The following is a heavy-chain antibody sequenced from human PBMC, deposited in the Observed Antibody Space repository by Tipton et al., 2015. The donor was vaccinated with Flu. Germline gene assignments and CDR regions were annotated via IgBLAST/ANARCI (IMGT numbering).Heavy chain of an antibody. V-gene: IGHV4-38-2*01. CDR1: GYSTSSGYY. CDR2: IYHRGST. D-gene: IGHD3-10*02. Sequence: TLSLTCAVSGYSTSSGYYWGWVRQPPGKGVEWIGTIYHRGSTYYNPSLKIRLTMSVDTSKIQFSLKLSSVTAADTAVYYCARHTGDSVRGVIDYWGQGTLVTVSS. J-gene: IGHJ4*02. CDR3: ARHTGDSVRGVIDY.